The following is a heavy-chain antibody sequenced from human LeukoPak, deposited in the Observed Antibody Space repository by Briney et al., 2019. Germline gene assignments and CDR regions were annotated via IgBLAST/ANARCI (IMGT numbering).Heavy chain of an antibody. CDR3: AKDPRGYYYDSSGYYVGGYFDY. CDR1: GFTFSSYA. Sequence: PGGSLRLSCAASGFTFSSYAMSWVRQAPGKGLEWVSAISGSGGSTYYADSVRGRFTISRDNSKNTLYLQMNSLRAEDTAVYYCAKDPRGYYYDSSGYYVGGYFDYWGQGTLATVSS. J-gene: IGHJ4*02. D-gene: IGHD3-22*01. V-gene: IGHV3-23*01. CDR2: ISGSGGST.